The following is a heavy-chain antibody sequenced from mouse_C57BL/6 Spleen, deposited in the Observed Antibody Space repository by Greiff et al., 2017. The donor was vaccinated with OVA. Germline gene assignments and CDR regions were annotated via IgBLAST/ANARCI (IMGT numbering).Heavy chain of an antibody. Sequence: EVKLMESGGGLVQPGGSLSLSCAASGFTFPDYYMSWVRQPPGKALEWLGFIRNKANGYTTEYSASVKGRFTISRDNSQSILYLQMNALRAEDSATYYCARPSNPYWYFDVWGTGTTVTVSS. CDR3: ARPSNPYWYFDV. V-gene: IGHV7-3*01. J-gene: IGHJ1*03. CDR1: GFTFPDYY. D-gene: IGHD4-1*01. CDR2: IRNKANGYTT.